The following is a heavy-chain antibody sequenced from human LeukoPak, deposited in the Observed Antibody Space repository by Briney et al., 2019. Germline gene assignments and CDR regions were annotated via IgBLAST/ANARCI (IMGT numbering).Heavy chain of an antibody. CDR3: ARVDYSLRPFFDY. D-gene: IGHD3-16*02. Sequence: PGGSLRLSCAASGFTVSSNYMSWVRQAPGKGLEWVSVIYSGGGTYYADSVKGRFTISRDNSKNTLYLQMNSLRAEDTAVYYCARVDYSLRPFFDYWGQGTLVTVSS. V-gene: IGHV3-53*01. J-gene: IGHJ4*02. CDR2: IYSGGGT. CDR1: GFTVSSNY.